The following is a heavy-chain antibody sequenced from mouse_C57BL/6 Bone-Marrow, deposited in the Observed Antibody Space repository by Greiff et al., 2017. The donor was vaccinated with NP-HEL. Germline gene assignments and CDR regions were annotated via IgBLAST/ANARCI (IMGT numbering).Heavy chain of an antibody. D-gene: IGHD1-1*01. Sequence: EVKLMESGGGLVQPGASLRLSCAASGFTFTDYYMCWVRQPPGKAPEWLALIRNKANGYTTEYTASVKGRFTISRVNSQHIPYLQKNTQRAEESATYYYVKADYYGSSAWFSYWGQGTLVTVSA. CDR3: VKADYYGSSAWFSY. V-gene: IGHV7-4*01. J-gene: IGHJ3*01. CDR1: GFTFTDYY. CDR2: IRNKANGYTT.